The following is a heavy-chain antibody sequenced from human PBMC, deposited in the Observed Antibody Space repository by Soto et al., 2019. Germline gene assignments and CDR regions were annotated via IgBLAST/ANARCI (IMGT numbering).Heavy chain of an antibody. D-gene: IGHD3-3*01. V-gene: IGHV3-30*03. Sequence: QVQLVESGGGVVQPGRSLRLSCAASGFTFSSYGMHWVRQAPGKGLEWVAVISYDGSNKYYADSVKGRFTISRDNSKHTLYLQMNSLRAEDTAVYYCATKDGNFWSGYYTTVDYWGQGTLVTVSS. CDR1: GFTFSSYG. CDR2: ISYDGSNK. CDR3: ATKDGNFWSGYYTTVDY. J-gene: IGHJ4*02.